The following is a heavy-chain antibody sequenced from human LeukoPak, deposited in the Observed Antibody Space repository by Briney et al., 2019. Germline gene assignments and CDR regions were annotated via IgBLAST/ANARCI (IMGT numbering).Heavy chain of an antibody. CDR2: ISYDGSNK. V-gene: IGHV3-30-3*01. D-gene: IGHD2-8*01. CDR3: ARGPHALTGGY. CDR1: GFTFSSYA. J-gene: IGHJ4*02. Sequence: GSSLRLSCAASGFTFSSYAMHWVRQAPGKGLEWVAVISYDGSNKYYADSVKGRFTISRDNSKNTLYLQMNSLRAEDTAVYYCARGPHALTGGYWGQGTLVTVSS.